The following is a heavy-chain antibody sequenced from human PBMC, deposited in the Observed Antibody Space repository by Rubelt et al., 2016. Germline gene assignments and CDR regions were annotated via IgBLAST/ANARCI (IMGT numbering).Heavy chain of an antibody. J-gene: IGHJ4*02. Sequence: EVQLVESGGGLVQPGGSLRLSCAASGLTFSSYAMSWVRQAPGKGLEWVAAISGSGASTYYADSVKGRFTVSRDNSKNTLYLQMNSLRAEDTAVYYCARDSCGGDCYRPTYFDYWGQGTLVTVSS. CDR1: GLTFSSYA. D-gene: IGHD2-21*02. CDR2: ISGSGAST. CDR3: ARDSCGGDCYRPTYFDY. V-gene: IGHV3-23*04.